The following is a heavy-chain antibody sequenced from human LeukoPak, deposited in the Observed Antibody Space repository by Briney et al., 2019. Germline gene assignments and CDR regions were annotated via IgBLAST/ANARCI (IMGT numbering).Heavy chain of an antibody. D-gene: IGHD5-12*01. Sequence: ASVKVPCKASGYTFTGYYIHWVRQAPGQGLEWMGWINPHSGGTNYAQKFQGRVTITTDKSTSTAYMELSSLRSEDTAVYYCASNGGYSGYELFYYTYYTMDTWGKGTTVTASS. J-gene: IGHJ6*03. CDR1: GYTFTGYY. CDR2: INPHSGGT. CDR3: ASNGGYSGYELFYYTYYTMDT. V-gene: IGHV1-2*02.